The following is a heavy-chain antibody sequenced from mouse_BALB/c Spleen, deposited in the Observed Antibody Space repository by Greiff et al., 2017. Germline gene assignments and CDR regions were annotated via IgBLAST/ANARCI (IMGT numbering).Heavy chain of an antibody. V-gene: IGHV5-17*02. CDR2: ISSGSSTI. J-gene: IGHJ2*01. Sequence: EVKLVESGGGLVQPGGSRKLSCAASGFTFSSFGMHWVRQAPEKGLEWVAYISSGSSTIYYADTVKGRFTISRDNPKNTLFLQMTSLRSEDTAMYYCARSVGYYGSPYYFDYWGQGTTLTVSS. CDR3: ARSVGYYGSPYYFDY. D-gene: IGHD1-1*01. CDR1: GFTFSSFG.